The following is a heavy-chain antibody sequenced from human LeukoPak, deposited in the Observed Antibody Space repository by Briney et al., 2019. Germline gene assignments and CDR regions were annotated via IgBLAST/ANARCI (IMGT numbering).Heavy chain of an antibody. J-gene: IGHJ4*02. CDR1: GFTFNTNA. D-gene: IGHD2-21*01. CDR3: AKDWIQFNRVFDCFDS. V-gene: IGHV3-23*01. CDR2: IGNTET. Sequence: GRSLRLSCATSGFTFNTNAMSWVRQAPGKGLEWVSTIGNTETFYADSVTGRFTISRDNSKNTVYLHMNSLRVEDTAVYYCAKDWIQFNRVFDCFDSWGQETLVTVSS.